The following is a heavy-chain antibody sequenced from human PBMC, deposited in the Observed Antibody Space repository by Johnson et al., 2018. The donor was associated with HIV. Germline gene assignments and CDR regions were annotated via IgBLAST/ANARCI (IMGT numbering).Heavy chain of an antibody. CDR2: IRYDGSSK. Sequence: QVQLVESGGGVVQPGGSLRLPCAASGFTFNTYGMDWVRQAPGKGLEWVAFIRYDGSSKHYADSVKGRFTVSRDNSKNTLYLQMKSLRPEDTAVYYCAKESKWESRTLHAVDIWGQGTMVTVSS. V-gene: IGHV3-30*02. D-gene: IGHD1-26*01. CDR3: AKESKWESRTLHAVDI. J-gene: IGHJ3*02. CDR1: GFTFNTYG.